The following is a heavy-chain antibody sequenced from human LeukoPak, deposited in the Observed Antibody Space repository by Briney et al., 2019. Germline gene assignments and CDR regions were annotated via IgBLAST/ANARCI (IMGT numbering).Heavy chain of an antibody. J-gene: IGHJ4*02. Sequence: AGGSLRLSCAASGFTFSSYGMHWVRQAPGKGLEWVAFIRYDGSNKYYADSVKGRFTISRDNSKNTLYLQMNSLRAEDTAVYYCAKDRAAMAYYFDYWGQGTLVTVS. V-gene: IGHV3-30*02. CDR3: AKDRAAMAYYFDY. D-gene: IGHD2-2*01. CDR1: GFTFSSYG. CDR2: IRYDGSNK.